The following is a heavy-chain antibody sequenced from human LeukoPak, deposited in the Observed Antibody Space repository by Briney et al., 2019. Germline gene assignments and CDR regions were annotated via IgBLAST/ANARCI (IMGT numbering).Heavy chain of an antibody. CDR3: AKGDSNFDF. D-gene: IGHD3/OR15-3a*01. Sequence: PGGSLRLSCAASGFTFSSYAMNWVRQAPGKGLEWVSDISASGGTTYSADSVKGRFTISRDNSKNTLYLQMNSLRAEDTAVYYCAKGDSNFDFWGQGTLVTFSS. V-gene: IGHV3-23*01. CDR1: GFTFSSYA. CDR2: ISASGGTT. J-gene: IGHJ4*02.